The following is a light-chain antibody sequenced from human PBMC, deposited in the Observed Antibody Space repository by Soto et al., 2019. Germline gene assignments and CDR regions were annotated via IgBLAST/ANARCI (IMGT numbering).Light chain of an antibody. Sequence: EIVLTQSPATLSLSPGERATLSCRASQSVSSYLAWYQQKPGQAPRLLIYDASNRAAGIPARFSGSGSGTDFTLTISSLEPEDFAVYYCQQRSNWPPEITFGQGTKVDIK. CDR3: QQRSNWPPEIT. J-gene: IGKJ1*01. CDR2: DAS. CDR1: QSVSSY. V-gene: IGKV3-11*01.